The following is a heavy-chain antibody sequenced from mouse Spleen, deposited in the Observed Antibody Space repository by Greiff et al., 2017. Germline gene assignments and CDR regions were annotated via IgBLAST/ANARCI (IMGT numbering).Heavy chain of an antibody. J-gene: IGHJ2*01. V-gene: IGHV1-50*01. CDR2: IDPSDSYT. Sequence: VQLQQPGAELVKPGASVKLSCKASGYTFTSYWMQWVKQRPGQGLEWIGEIDPSDSYTNYNQKFKGKATLTVDTSSSTAYMQLSSLTSEDSAVYYCARGGNWDYWGQGTTLTVSS. CDR3: ARGGNWDY. D-gene: IGHD2-1*01. CDR1: GYTFTSYW.